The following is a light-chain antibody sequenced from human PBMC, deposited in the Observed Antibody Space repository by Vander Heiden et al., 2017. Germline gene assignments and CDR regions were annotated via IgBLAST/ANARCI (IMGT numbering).Light chain of an antibody. J-gene: IGKJ4*01. CDR1: QSVSHSSNNNNY. Sequence: DIVMTQSPDSLAVSLGERATINCKSSQSVSHSSNNNNYLAWYQQKPGQPPQLLIYWASTRESGVPDRFSGSGSGTDFTLTISSLQAEDVAVYYCHQDDIIPFTFGGGTKVEI. V-gene: IGKV4-1*01. CDR3: HQDDIIPFT. CDR2: WAS.